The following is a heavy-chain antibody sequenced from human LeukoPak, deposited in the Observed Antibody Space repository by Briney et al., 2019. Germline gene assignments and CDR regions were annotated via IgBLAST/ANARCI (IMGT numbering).Heavy chain of an antibody. CDR3: ARARKLHYYYGSGSYYRPDYYYGMDV. V-gene: IGHV1-18*01. Sequence: ASVKVSCKASGYTFTSYGISWVRQAPGQGLEWMGWISAYNGNTNYAQKLQGRVTMTTDTSTSTAYMELRSLRSDDTAVYYCARARKLHYYYGSGSYYRPDYYYGMDVWGQGTTVTVSS. D-gene: IGHD3-10*01. CDR1: GYTFTSYG. CDR2: ISAYNGNT. J-gene: IGHJ6*02.